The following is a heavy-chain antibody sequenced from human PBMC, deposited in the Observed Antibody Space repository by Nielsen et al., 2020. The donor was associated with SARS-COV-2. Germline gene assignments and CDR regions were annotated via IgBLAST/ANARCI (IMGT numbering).Heavy chain of an antibody. Sequence: GGSLRLSCTASGFTFSPYCIHWVRQSPGKGLEWVSHINHDGSTATYADSVKGRFTVSRDNAKNSVYLQMTSLRAEDTAVYYCARDANIGAAGKLFDYWGRGTRVTIS. CDR2: INHDGSTA. CDR1: GFTFSPYC. J-gene: IGHJ4*02. V-gene: IGHV3-74*01. D-gene: IGHD6-13*01. CDR3: ARDANIGAAGKLFDY.